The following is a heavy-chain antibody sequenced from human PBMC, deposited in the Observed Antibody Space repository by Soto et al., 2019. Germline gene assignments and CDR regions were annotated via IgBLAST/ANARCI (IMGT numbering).Heavy chain of an antibody. CDR2: SSGGGGPT. J-gene: IGHJ1*01. CDR3: AKNDWSVYPLGGF. Sequence: EVQLLESGGGLVQPGGSLRLSCTVSGFSISSSDFSWVRQTPGKGLEWVSASSGGGGPTHYADSVKGRFTISRDNSKNTLYLQINSLRAEDTAVYYCAKNDWSVYPLGGFWGRGTLVSVSS. CDR1: GFSISSSD. D-gene: IGHD3-3*01. V-gene: IGHV3-23*01.